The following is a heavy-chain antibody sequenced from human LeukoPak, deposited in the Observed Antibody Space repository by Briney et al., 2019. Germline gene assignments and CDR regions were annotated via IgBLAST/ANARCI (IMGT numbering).Heavy chain of an antibody. CDR3: ARADPYYDSSGYPWGDFDY. V-gene: IGHV1-69*06. J-gene: IGHJ4*02. CDR1: GGTFSSYA. Sequence: SVKVSCKASGGTFSSYAISWVRQAPGQGLEWMGGIIPIFGTANYAQKFQGRVTITADKSTSTAYMELSSLRSEDTAVYYCARADPYYDSSGYPWGDFDYWGQGTMVTVSS. D-gene: IGHD3-22*01. CDR2: IIPIFGTA.